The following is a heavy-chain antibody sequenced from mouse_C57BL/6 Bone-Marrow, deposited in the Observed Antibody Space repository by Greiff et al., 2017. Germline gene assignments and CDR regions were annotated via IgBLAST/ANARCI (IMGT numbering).Heavy chain of an antibody. V-gene: IGHV14-4*01. CDR3: TTLNSNYVAWCAY. CDR2: IDPENGDT. Sequence: VQLQQSGAELVRPGASVKLSCTASGFNIKDDYMHWVKQRPEQGLEWIGWIDPENGDTEYASKFQGKATITADTSSNTAYLQLSSLTSEDTAVYYCTTLNSNYVAWCAYWGQGTLVTVSA. D-gene: IGHD2-5*01. J-gene: IGHJ3*01. CDR1: GFNIKDDY.